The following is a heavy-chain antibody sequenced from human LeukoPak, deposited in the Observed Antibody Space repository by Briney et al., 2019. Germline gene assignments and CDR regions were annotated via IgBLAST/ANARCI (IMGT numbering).Heavy chain of an antibody. V-gene: IGHV3-30*18. CDR3: AKASNSGSI. J-gene: IGHJ4*02. CDR2: ISYDGSNK. CDR1: GFTFSSYG. D-gene: IGHD1-26*01. Sequence: PGGSLRLSCAASGFTFSSYGMHWVRQAPGKGLEWVAVISYDGSNKYYAGSVKGRFTISRDNSKNTLYLQMNSLRAEDTAVYYCAKASNSGSIWGQGTLVTVSS.